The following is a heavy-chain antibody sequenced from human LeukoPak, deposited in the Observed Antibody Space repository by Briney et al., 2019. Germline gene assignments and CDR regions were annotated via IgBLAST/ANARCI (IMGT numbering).Heavy chain of an antibody. CDR2: ISSSGSTI. J-gene: IGHJ4*02. Sequence: PGGSLRLSGAASGFTFSSYEMNGVGQAPGKGLEGVSYISSSGSTIYYADSGKGRFTISRDNAKNSLYLQMNSLRAEDTAVYYCAREAVAGFGYWGQGTLVTVSS. CDR3: AREAVAGFGY. V-gene: IGHV3-48*03. D-gene: IGHD6-19*01. CDR1: GFTFSSYE.